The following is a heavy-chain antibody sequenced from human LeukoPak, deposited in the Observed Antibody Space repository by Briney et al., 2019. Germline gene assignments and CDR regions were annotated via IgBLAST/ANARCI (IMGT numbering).Heavy chain of an antibody. CDR2: ISSSSSYI. CDR3: AREGYYDSSGYYYLAYLDY. CDR1: GFTFSSYS. D-gene: IGHD3-22*01. Sequence: GGSLRLSCAASGFTFSSYSMNWVRQAPGKGLEWVSSISSSSSYIYYADSVKGRFAISRDNAKNSLYLQMNSLRAEDTAVYYCAREGYYDSSGYYYLAYLDYWGQGTLVTVSS. V-gene: IGHV3-21*01. J-gene: IGHJ4*02.